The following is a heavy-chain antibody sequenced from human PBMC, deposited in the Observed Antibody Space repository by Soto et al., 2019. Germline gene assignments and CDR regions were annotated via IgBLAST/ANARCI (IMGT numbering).Heavy chain of an antibody. V-gene: IGHV3-30*03. D-gene: IGHD3-3*01. J-gene: IGHJ4*02. CDR3: ATKATCYDFWSRHHPLGPFHY. CDR1: GFTFSSYG. Sequence: QVQLVESGGGVVQPGRSLRLSCAASGFTFSSYGMHWVRQAPGKGLEWVAVISYDGSNKYYADSVKGRFTISRDNSTNALHLPLNCLRAEDTSVYYCATKATCYDFWSRHHPLGPFHYWGQGPLVTVSS. CDR2: ISYDGSNK.